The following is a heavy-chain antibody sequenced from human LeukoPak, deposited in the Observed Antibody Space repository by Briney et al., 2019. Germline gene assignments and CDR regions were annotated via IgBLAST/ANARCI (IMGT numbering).Heavy chain of an antibody. CDR2: ISGSGGST. D-gene: IGHD1-26*01. CDR3: AKVYLGATIDTYFDY. CDR1: GFTFGDYA. V-gene: IGHV3-23*01. Sequence: QAGGSLRLSCTASGFTFGDYAMSWVRQAPGKGLEWVSAISGSGGSTYYADSVKGRFTISRDNSKNTLYLQMNSLRAEDTAVYYCAKVYLGATIDTYFDYWGQGTLVTVSS. J-gene: IGHJ4*02.